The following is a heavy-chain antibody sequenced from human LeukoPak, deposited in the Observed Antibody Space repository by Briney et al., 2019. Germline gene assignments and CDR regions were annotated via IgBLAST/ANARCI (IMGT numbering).Heavy chain of an antibody. V-gene: IGHV3-11*04. CDR2: ISSSGSTI. D-gene: IGHD3-22*01. CDR1: GFTFSDYY. CDR3: ARDDPQRYYDSSGYYYDDAFDI. Sequence: GGSLRLSCAASGFTFSDYYMSWIRQAPGKGLEWVSYISSSGSTIYYADSVKGRFTISRDNSKNTLYLQMNSLRAEDTAVYYCARDDPQRYYDSSGYYYDDAFDIWGQGTMVTVSS. J-gene: IGHJ3*02.